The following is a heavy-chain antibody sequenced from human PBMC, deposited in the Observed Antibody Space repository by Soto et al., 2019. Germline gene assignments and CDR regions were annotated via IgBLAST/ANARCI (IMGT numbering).Heavy chain of an antibody. Sequence: QVQLVQSGAEVKKPGSSVKVSRKASGGTFSSNAISWVRQAPGQGLEWMGGIIPIYASPNYAQNFQGRVTVTADKATSTAYLELSRLKFADSAIYYCAVTVTGSRSPLAHWGRGTLLIVSS. CDR3: AVTVTGSRSPLAH. D-gene: IGHD3-9*01. J-gene: IGHJ4*02. V-gene: IGHV1-69*06. CDR2: IIPIYASP. CDR1: GGTFSSNA.